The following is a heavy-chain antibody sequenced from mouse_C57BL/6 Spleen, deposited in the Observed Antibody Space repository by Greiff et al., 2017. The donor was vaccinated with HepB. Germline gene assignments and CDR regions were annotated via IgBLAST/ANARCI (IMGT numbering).Heavy chain of an antibody. V-gene: IGHV14-4*01. D-gene: IGHD1-1*01. J-gene: IGHJ3*01. CDR2: IDPENGDT. CDR1: GFNIKDDY. Sequence: EVKLQESGAELVRPGASVKLSCTASGFNIKDDYMHWVKQRPEQGLEWIGWIDPENGDTEYASKFQGKATITADTSSNTAYLQLSSLTSEDTAVYYCTTVVERFAYWGQGTLVTVSA. CDR3: TTVVERFAY.